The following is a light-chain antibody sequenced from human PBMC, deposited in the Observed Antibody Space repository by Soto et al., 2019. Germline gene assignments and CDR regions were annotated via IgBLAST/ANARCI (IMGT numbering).Light chain of an antibody. Sequence: EIVMTQSPATLSVSPGERATLSCRASRSVSSNLAWYQQKPGQAPRLLMYGASTRATGIPARFSGSGSGTEFTLTISSLQSEDFEVYYCQQYNNWPPYTFGQGTKLEIK. CDR2: GAS. CDR3: QQYNNWPPYT. V-gene: IGKV3-15*01. J-gene: IGKJ2*01. CDR1: RSVSSN.